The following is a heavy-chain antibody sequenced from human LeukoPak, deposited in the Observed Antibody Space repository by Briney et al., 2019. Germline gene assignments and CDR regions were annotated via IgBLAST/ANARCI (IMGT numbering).Heavy chain of an antibody. J-gene: IGHJ5*02. V-gene: IGHV4-39*01. D-gene: IGHD3-3*01. CDR1: GASISNSAYY. CDR3: ARLFFVIDT. CDR2: VHYSGST. Sequence: SSETLSLSCTVSGASISNSAYYWLWIRQPPGEGLECIGTVHYSGSTFYNPSLKSPVNISLDTSKNQFSLQLSSVTAADTAVYYCARLFFVIDTWGQGTLVTVSS.